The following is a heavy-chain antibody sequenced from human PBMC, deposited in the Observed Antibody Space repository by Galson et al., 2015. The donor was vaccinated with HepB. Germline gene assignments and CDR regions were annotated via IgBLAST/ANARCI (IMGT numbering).Heavy chain of an antibody. CDR2: IRSKAYGGTT. Sequence: SLRLSCAASGFTFGDYAMSWFRQAPGKGLEWVGFIRSKAYGGTTEYAASVKGRFTISRDDSKSIAYLQMNSLKTEDTAVYYRTAAAVVAATPSYYYGMDVWGQGTTVTVSS. CDR3: TAAAVVAATPSYYYGMDV. D-gene: IGHD2-15*01. CDR1: GFTFGDYA. V-gene: IGHV3-49*03. J-gene: IGHJ6*02.